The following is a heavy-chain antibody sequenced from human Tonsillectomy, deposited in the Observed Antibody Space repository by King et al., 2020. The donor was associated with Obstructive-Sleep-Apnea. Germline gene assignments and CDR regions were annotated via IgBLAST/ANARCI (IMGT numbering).Heavy chain of an antibody. D-gene: IGHD2-15*01. CDR1: GGSFSGYY. J-gene: IGHJ3*02. CDR3: ARGGDAANAPDSFDI. V-gene: IGHV4-34*01. CDR2: INHSGST. Sequence: VQLQQWGAGLLKPSETLSLTCAVYGGSFSGYYWSWIRQPPGKGLEWIGEINHSGSTNHNPSLKSRVAISVDTSKNQFSLKLNSVTAADTALYYCARGGDAANAPDSFDIWGLGTMVTVSS.